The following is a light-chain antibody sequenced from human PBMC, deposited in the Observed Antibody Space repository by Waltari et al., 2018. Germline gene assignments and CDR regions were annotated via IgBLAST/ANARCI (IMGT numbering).Light chain of an antibody. V-gene: IGKV3-20*01. CDR1: QSVGRS. J-gene: IGKJ4*02. Sequence: EIVLTQSPGTLSLSPGEGATLSCRASQSVGRSLVWYQQKPGQAPRLVISGASNRATGIPDRVSGSGSGTDFSLTISRLEPEDFAVYYCQHYVRLPVTFGRGTKVEIK. CDR3: QHYVRLPVT. CDR2: GAS.